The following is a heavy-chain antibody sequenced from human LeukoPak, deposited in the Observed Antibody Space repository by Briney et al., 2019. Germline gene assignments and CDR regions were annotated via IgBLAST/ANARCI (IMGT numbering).Heavy chain of an antibody. CDR3: ARGGDNCGGDCYSTHSASYYYYYMDV. Sequence: GASVKVSCKASGYTFTSYGISWVRQAPGQGLEWMGWINPNSGGTNYAQKFQGRVTITADESTSTAYMELSSLRSEDTAVYYCARGGDNCGGDCYSTHSASYYYYYMDVWGKGTTVTISS. J-gene: IGHJ6*03. CDR1: GYTFTSYG. D-gene: IGHD2-21*02. V-gene: IGHV1-18*01. CDR2: INPNSGGT.